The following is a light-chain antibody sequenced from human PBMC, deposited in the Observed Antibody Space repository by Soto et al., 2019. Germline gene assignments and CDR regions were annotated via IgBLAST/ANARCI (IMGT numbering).Light chain of an antibody. V-gene: IGKV1-5*01. CDR1: QSISSW. J-gene: IGKJ1*01. CDR3: QQYNSYSPWT. Sequence: DIEMTQSPSTLPSSVGYIVTITWRASQSISSWLAWYQQKPGKAPNLLIYDVSNLESGVPSRFSGSGSGTEFTLTISSLQADDFATYYCQQYNSYSPWTFGQGTKVDI. CDR2: DVS.